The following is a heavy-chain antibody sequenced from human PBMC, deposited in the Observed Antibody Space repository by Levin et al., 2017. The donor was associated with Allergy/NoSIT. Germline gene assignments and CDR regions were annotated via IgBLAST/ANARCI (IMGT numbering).Heavy chain of an antibody. CDR3: ARDAYYYGSGAPDY. V-gene: IGHV3-33*01. Sequence: GGSLRLSCAASGFTFSSYGMHWVRQAPGKGLEWVAVIWYDGSNKYYADSVKGRFTISRDNSKNTLYLQMNSLRAEDTAVYYCARDAYYYGSGAPDYWGQGTLVTVSS. D-gene: IGHD3-10*01. CDR1: GFTFSSYG. J-gene: IGHJ4*02. CDR2: IWYDGSNK.